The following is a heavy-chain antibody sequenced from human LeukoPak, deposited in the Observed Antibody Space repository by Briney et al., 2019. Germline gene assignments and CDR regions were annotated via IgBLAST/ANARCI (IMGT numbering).Heavy chain of an antibody. V-gene: IGHV3-33*01. CDR1: GFIFSNDA. CDR2: IWFDGSNK. J-gene: IGHJ4*02. Sequence: GGSLRLSCAASGFIFSNDAMHWVRQAPGKGLEWVAFIWFDGSNKHYADSVKGRFTISRDNSEDTLYLQMNSLRAEDTAVYYCVRDPSGSGFAFDSWGQGALVTVSS. CDR3: VRDPSGSGFAFDS. D-gene: IGHD1-1*01.